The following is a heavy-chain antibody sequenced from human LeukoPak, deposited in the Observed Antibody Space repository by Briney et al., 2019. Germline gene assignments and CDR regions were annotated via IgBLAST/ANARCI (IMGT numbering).Heavy chain of an antibody. CDR2: MNPNSGAT. CDR1: GYTFTSYD. D-gene: IGHD2-8*01. V-gene: IGHV1-8*01. Sequence: ASVKVSCKASGYTFTSYDFNWLRKATGQGPEWMGWMNPNSGATGYAQKFQGRVTMTRDTSTSTVYMELSSLRSEDTAVYYCARVGVNWASGFDYWGQGTLVTVSS. J-gene: IGHJ4*02. CDR3: ARVGVNWASGFDY.